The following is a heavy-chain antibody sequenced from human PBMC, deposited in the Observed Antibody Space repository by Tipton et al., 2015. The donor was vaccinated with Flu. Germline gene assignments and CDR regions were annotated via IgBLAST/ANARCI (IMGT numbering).Heavy chain of an antibody. J-gene: IGHJ4*02. D-gene: IGHD6-19*01. V-gene: IGHV1-18*01. CDR3: ARVIPELVAGLDY. Sequence: QSGPEVKKPGASVKVSCKASGYSFNTYGISWVRQAPGQGLEWLGWISAYTDNRNYAQRLQGRVTMTTDTSTNTAFMELRSLTSDDTAVYYCARVIPELVAGLDYWGQGTLVTVSS. CDR2: ISAYTDNR. CDR1: GYSFNTYG.